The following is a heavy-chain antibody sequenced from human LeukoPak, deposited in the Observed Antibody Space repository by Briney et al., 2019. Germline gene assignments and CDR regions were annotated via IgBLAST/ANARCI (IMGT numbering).Heavy chain of an antibody. D-gene: IGHD2-21*02. Sequence: PGGSLRLSCAASGFTFSGYWMNWVRQAPGKGLEWVANIKEDGGAQNYVESVKGRFTISRDNAGNSLHLQMNSLRVEDTAVYYCTTSLPHVVLLTGSEGGNWGRGTLVTVSS. CDR3: TTSLPHVVLLTGSEGGN. J-gene: IGHJ4*02. CDR2: IKEDGGAQ. CDR1: GFTFSGYW. V-gene: IGHV3-7*01.